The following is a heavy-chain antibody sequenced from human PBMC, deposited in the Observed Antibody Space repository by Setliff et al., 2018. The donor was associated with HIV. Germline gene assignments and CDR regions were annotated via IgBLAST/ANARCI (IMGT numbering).Heavy chain of an antibody. CDR2: IIPMYGVA. CDR1: GGTFSSYV. CDR3: ALPYCGGGNCWSSASLPPAGWGDP. D-gene: IGHD2-15*01. J-gene: IGHJ5*02. V-gene: IGHV1-69*05. Sequence: ASVKVSCKASGGTFSSYVISWVRQAPGQGPEWMGGIIPMYGVANYAQKFQGRVTITTDESTSTAYMELSRLRSEDTAVYYCALPYCGGGNCWSSASLPPAGWGDPWGQGTLVTVS.